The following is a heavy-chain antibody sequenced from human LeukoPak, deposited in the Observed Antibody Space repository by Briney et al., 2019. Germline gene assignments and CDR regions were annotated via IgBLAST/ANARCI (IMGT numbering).Heavy chain of an antibody. J-gene: IGHJ4*02. CDR3: AKGDVDSPMNFYH. CDR1: GFMFDDYT. CDR2: INWDGGSR. V-gene: IGHV3-43*01. Sequence: GGSLRLSCAASGFMFDDYTMHWVRQAPGKGLEWVSLINWDGGSRYYAASVKGRFTVSRDNSKNSLCLQMNSLRTEDTALYYCAKGDVDSPMNFYHWGQGTLVTVSS. D-gene: IGHD5-18*01.